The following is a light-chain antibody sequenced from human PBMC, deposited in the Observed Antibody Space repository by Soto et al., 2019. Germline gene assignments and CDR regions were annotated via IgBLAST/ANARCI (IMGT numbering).Light chain of an antibody. CDR1: QSVSSSY. Sequence: EIVLTQSPGTLSLSPGERATLFCRASQSVSSSYLAWYQQKPGQAPRLLIYGASSRATGIPDRFSGSGSGTDFPLTISRLEPEDFAVYYCQQYGSSPPTFGQGAKVEIK. V-gene: IGKV3-20*01. J-gene: IGKJ1*01. CDR2: GAS. CDR3: QQYGSSPPT.